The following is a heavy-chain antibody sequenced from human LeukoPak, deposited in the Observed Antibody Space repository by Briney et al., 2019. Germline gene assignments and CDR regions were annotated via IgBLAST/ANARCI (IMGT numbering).Heavy chain of an antibody. CDR2: VDGGGGGT. D-gene: IGHD6-19*01. Sequence: GGSLRLPCAASGFTLSSHAMTWVRQAPGRGLEWVSSVDGGGGGTYYADSVKGRFTIFRDTSKNTVDLQMNSLRVEDTAVYYCAGRRSSGWYAYWGQGTLVTVSS. J-gene: IGHJ4*02. CDR3: AGRRSSGWYAY. CDR1: GFTLSSHA. V-gene: IGHV3-23*01.